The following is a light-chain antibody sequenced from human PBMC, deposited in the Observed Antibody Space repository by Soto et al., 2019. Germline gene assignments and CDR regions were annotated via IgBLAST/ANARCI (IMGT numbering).Light chain of an antibody. J-gene: IGKJ4*01. V-gene: IGKV3-20*01. CDR2: AAS. Sequence: ENVLTQSPGTLSLSPGERATLSCRASQSISRTYLAWYQQKPVQAPRLLIYAASSRATGIPDRFSGSGSGTDFTLTISRLEPEDFAVYYCQQYGSSLLTFGGGTKVDIK. CDR1: QSISRTY. CDR3: QQYGSSLLT.